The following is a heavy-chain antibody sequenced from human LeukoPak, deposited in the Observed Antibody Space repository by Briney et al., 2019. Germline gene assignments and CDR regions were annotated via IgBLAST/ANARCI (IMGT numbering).Heavy chain of an antibody. Sequence: PSETLSLTCAVSGYSINGGYYWGWIRQPPGKGLEFIGSIYHSGTTYYNPSLKSRVTISVDTSNNQFSLKLSSVTAADTAVYYCARGGYSSGWYLFFGLWGRGTLVTVSS. V-gene: IGHV4-38-2*01. CDR2: IYHSGTT. J-gene: IGHJ2*01. CDR1: GYSINGGYY. D-gene: IGHD6-19*01. CDR3: ARGGYSSGWYLFFGL.